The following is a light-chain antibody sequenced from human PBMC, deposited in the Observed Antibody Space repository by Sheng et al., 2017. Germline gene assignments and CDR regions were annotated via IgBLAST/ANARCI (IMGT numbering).Light chain of an antibody. Sequence: EIVMTQSPATLSLSPGERATLSCRASQSVSSNVAWYQQKPGLAPRLLIYGASSRATGFPARLSGSGSGTEFTLTISSLQSEDFAVYYCQQYGNSPYSFGQGTKLEIK. CDR1: QSVSSN. CDR3: QQYGNSPYS. V-gene: IGKV3-15*01. CDR2: GAS. J-gene: IGKJ2*03.